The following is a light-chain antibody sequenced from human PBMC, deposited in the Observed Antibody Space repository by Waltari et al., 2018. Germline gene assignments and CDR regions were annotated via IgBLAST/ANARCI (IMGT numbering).Light chain of an antibody. Sequence: DIQMTQPPSSLSASVGDTVTITCRASQAISNDLNWFQQKPGKAPKLLIYAASSLESGVPSRFGGSGSGTDFTLTISSLQPEDFAVYYCLQHNTYPRTFGQGTKVEIK. J-gene: IGKJ1*01. CDR1: QAISND. CDR3: LQHNTYPRT. V-gene: IGKV1-17*01. CDR2: AAS.